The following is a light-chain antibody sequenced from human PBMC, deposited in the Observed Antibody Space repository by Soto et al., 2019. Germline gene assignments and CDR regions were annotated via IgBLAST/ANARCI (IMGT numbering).Light chain of an antibody. CDR2: GAS. V-gene: IGKV3-20*01. Sequence: EIVLTQSPGTLSLSPGERATLSCRASQSVSSSFLAWYQQKTGQAPRLLIKGASSRAAGIPDRFSGSGSGTDFTLTISRLEPEDFAVYYCQQYGSSLITFGQGTRLEIK. CDR1: QSVSSSF. CDR3: QQYGSSLIT. J-gene: IGKJ5*01.